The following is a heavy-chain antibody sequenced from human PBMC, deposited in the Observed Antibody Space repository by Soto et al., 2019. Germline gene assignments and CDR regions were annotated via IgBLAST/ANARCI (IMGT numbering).Heavy chain of an antibody. J-gene: IGHJ4*02. CDR3: ARDWAAAGPFAD. CDR2: ISAYNCNT. V-gene: IGHV1-18*01. D-gene: IGHD6-13*01. CDR1: GYTFTSYG. Sequence: QVKLVQSGAEVKKPGASVKVSCKASGYTFTSYGISWVRQAPGQGLERMGWISAYNCNTNYAHKLQGRGTMTTDTSTRAAYMELRSLRPHDTAVYCCARDWAAAGPFADWGQGTQVTVSS.